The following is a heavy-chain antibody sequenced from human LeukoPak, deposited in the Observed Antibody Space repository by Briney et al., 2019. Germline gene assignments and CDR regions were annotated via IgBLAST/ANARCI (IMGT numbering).Heavy chain of an antibody. J-gene: IGHJ4*02. V-gene: IGHV1-46*01. CDR3: ARDGSSRIAATS. CDR1: GYTFTSYY. D-gene: IGHD6-13*01. CDR2: INPSGGSS. Sequence: ASVKVSCKASGYTFTSYYIHWVRQAPGQGLEWIGIINPSGGSSSYAQKFQGRVTMTRDTSTNTVYMELSSLRSEDTAVYYCARDGSSRIAATSWGQGTLVTVSS.